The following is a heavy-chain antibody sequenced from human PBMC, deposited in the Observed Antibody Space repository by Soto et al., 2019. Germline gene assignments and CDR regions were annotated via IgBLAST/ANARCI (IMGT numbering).Heavy chain of an antibody. D-gene: IGHD1-1*01. CDR3: AKFGMATTKRSPPDDIDY. CDR2: ISGSGGGT. V-gene: IGHV3-23*01. Sequence: PGGSLRLSCAASGFTFSSYAMSWVRQAPGKGLEWVSSISGSGGGTYYADSVKGRFTFSRDNSKNTLYLQMNSLRAEDTAVYYCAKFGMATTKRSPPDDIDYWGQGA. CDR1: GFTFSSYA. J-gene: IGHJ4*02.